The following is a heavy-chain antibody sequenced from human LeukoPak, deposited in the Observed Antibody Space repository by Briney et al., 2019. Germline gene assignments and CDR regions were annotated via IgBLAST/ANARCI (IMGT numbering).Heavy chain of an antibody. V-gene: IGHV3-23*01. CDR3: AKKVVVGATSPYSDFQD. D-gene: IGHD1-26*01. Sequence: GGSLRLSCAASGFIFSNYAMTWVRQAPGKGLEWVSILGGLSESVYYPDSVKGRFTVSRDNSKNTLYLQMNSLRAEDTALYYCAKKVVVGATSPYSDFQDWGQGTLVTVSS. CDR2: LGGLSESV. J-gene: IGHJ1*01. CDR1: GFIFSNYA.